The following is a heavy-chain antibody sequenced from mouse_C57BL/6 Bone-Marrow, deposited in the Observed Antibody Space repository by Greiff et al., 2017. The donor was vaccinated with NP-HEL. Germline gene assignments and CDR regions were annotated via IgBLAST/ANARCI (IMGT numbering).Heavy chain of an antibody. D-gene: IGHD1-1*01. CDR2: INPGSGGT. Sequence: QVQLQQSGAELVRPGTSVKVSCKASGYAFTNYLIEWVKQRPGQGLEWIGVINPGSGGTNYNEKFKGKATLTADKSSSTAYMQLSSLTSEDSAVYFCARDYGSSYVRYYFDYWGQGTTLTVSS. J-gene: IGHJ2*01. CDR1: GYAFTNYL. CDR3: ARDYGSSYVRYYFDY. V-gene: IGHV1-54*01.